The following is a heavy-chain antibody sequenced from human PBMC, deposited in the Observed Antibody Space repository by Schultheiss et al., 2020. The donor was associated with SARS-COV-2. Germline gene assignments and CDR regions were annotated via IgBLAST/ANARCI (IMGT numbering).Heavy chain of an antibody. CDR1: GGTFSSYA. V-gene: IGHV1-69*05. CDR3: ARDRARSHGGGVAYYYGMDV. D-gene: IGHD3-16*01. J-gene: IGHJ6*02. Sequence: SVKVSCKASGGTFSSYAISWVRQAPGQGLEWMGGIIPIFGTANYAQKFQGRVTMTRDTSTSTVYMELRSLRSDDTAVYYCARDRARSHGGGVAYYYGMDVWGQGTTVTVSS. CDR2: IIPIFGTA.